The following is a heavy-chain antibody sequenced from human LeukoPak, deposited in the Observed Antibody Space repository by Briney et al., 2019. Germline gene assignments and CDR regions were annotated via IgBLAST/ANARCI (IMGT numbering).Heavy chain of an antibody. Sequence: GGSLRLSCAASGFTFSTYGIHWVRQAPGKGLEWVAVISYDGSNKYYADSVKGRFTISRDNSKNTVYLQMNSPRAEDTAVYYCAKDLPWFDYWGQGTLVTASS. J-gene: IGHJ4*02. CDR3: AKDLPWFDY. CDR1: GFTFSTYG. V-gene: IGHV3-30*18. CDR2: ISYDGSNK.